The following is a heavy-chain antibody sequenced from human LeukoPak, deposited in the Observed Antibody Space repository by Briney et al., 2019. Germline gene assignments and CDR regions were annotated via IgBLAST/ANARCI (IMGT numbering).Heavy chain of an antibody. D-gene: IGHD4-11*01. J-gene: IGHJ6*03. CDR3: ARVIRSNYGSIRYYYMDV. V-gene: IGHV4-4*07. Sequence: SETLSLTCTVSGGSISSYYWSWIRQLAGKGLEWIGRIYTSGSTNYNPSLKSRVTMSVDTSKNQFSLKLSSVTAADTAVYYCARVIRSNYGSIRYYYMDVWGKGTTVTVSS. CDR1: GGSISSYY. CDR2: IYTSGST.